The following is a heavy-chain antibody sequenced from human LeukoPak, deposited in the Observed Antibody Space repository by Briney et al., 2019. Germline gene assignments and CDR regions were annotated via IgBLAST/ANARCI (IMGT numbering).Heavy chain of an antibody. CDR1: GGTFSSYA. Sequence: SVKVSCKASGGTFSSYAISWVRQAPGQGLEWMGSIIPIFGTANYAQKFQGRVTITTDEFTSTAYMELSSLRSEDTAVYYCARGSRILGAEMAFDIWGQGTMVTVSS. V-gene: IGHV1-69*05. CDR3: ARGSRILGAEMAFDI. J-gene: IGHJ3*02. D-gene: IGHD1-26*01. CDR2: IIPIFGTA.